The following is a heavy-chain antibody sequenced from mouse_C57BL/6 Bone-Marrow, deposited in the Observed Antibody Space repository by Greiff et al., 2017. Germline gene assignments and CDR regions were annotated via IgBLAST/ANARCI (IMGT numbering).Heavy chain of an antibody. CDR2: IDPENGDT. Sequence: EVQLQQSGAELVRPGASVKLSCTASGFNFKDDYMHWVKQRPEQGLEWIGWIDPENGDTEYASKFQGKATITADPSSNTAYLQLNSLTSEDSAVYYCTAAPAYAFDYWGQGTTLTVSS. D-gene: IGHD1-2*01. CDR1: GFNFKDDY. V-gene: IGHV14-4*01. CDR3: TAAPAYAFDY. J-gene: IGHJ2*01.